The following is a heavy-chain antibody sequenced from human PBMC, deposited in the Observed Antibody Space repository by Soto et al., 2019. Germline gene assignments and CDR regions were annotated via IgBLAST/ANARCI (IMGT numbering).Heavy chain of an antibody. CDR1: GFTFSSYA. CDR3: ARYIPGVRYYGMDF. Sequence: PGGSLRLSCAASGFTFSSYAMKWVRQAPGKGLEWVSLIGESGTPTYYADSVMGRFTISRDNSGNTLFLEMYSLRAEDTAVYYCARYIPGVRYYGMDFWGQGTTVTVSS. V-gene: IGHV3-23*01. D-gene: IGHD2-2*01. J-gene: IGHJ6*02. CDR2: IGESGTPT.